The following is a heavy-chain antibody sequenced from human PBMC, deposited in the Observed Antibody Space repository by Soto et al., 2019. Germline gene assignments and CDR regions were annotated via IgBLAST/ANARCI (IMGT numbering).Heavy chain of an antibody. D-gene: IGHD4-17*01. Sequence: GGSLRLSCAASGFTFSSYSMNWVRQAPGKGLEWVSSISSSSYIYYADSVKGRFTISRDNAKNSLYLQMNSLRAEDTAVYYCARDVGFYYGAGRAFFDYWGQGTLVTVSS. CDR3: ARDVGFYYGAGRAFFDY. J-gene: IGHJ4*02. V-gene: IGHV3-21*01. CDR2: ISSSSYI. CDR1: GFTFSSYS.